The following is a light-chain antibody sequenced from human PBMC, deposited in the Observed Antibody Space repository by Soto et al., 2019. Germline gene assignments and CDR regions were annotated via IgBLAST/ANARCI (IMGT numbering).Light chain of an antibody. CDR1: SSDVGAYNY. Sequence: QSVLTQPASVSGSPGHSITISCAGTSSDVGAYNYVSWYQHHPGKAPKLMIYDVNNRPSGDSNRFSGSKSGNTASLSISGLQAEDEADYYCSSWTSGATYVFGSGTRSPS. CDR3: SSWTSGATYV. J-gene: IGLJ1*01. CDR2: DVN. V-gene: IGLV2-14*03.